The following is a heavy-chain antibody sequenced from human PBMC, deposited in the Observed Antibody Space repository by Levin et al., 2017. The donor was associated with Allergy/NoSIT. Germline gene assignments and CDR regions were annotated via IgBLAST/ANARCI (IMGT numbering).Heavy chain of an antibody. Sequence: GESLKISCAASGFTFSSYWMSWVRQAPGKGLEWVANTKHDGSEKYYVDSVKGRFTISRDNAKNSVYLQMNSLRVEDTAVYYCARNWRSAFDIWGQGTMVTVSS. CDR2: TKHDGSEK. V-gene: IGHV3-7*04. J-gene: IGHJ3*02. CDR3: ARNWRSAFDI. D-gene: IGHD2-8*02. CDR1: GFTFSSYW.